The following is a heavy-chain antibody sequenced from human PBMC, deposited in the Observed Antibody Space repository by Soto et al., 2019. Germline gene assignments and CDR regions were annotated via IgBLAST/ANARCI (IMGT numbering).Heavy chain of an antibody. Sequence: SETLSLTCTVSGGSISSSSYYWGWIRQPPGKGLEWIGSIYYSGSTYYNPSLKSRVTISVDTSKNQFSLKLSSVTAADTAVYYCARHRFNEWELLRDLYNWFDPWGQGTLVTFSS. CDR1: GGSISSSSYY. CDR3: ARHRFNEWELLRDLYNWFDP. D-gene: IGHD1-26*01. J-gene: IGHJ5*02. V-gene: IGHV4-39*01. CDR2: IYYSGST.